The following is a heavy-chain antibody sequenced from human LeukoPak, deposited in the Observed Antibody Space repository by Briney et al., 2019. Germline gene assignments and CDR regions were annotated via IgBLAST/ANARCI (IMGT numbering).Heavy chain of an antibody. CDR2: INWNGGST. Sequence: SGGSLRLSCAASGFTFYDYGMSWVRQAPGKGLEWVSGINWNGGSTGYADSVKGRFTISRDNAKNSLYLQMNSLRAEDTAVYYCARDWFHAIDYWGQGTLVTVSS. J-gene: IGHJ4*02. CDR3: ARDWFHAIDY. D-gene: IGHD2/OR15-2a*01. CDR1: GFTFYDYG. V-gene: IGHV3-20*04.